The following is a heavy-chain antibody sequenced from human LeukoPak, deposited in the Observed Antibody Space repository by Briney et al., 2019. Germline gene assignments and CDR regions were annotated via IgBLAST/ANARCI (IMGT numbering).Heavy chain of an antibody. D-gene: IGHD6-19*01. V-gene: IGHV3-11*04. Sequence: PGGSLRLSCAASGFTFSDYYMSWIRQAPGKGLEWVSYISSSGSTIYYADSVKGRFTISRDNAKNSLYLQMNSLRAEDTAVYYCAILGPVAGTDDAFDIWGQGTMVTVSS. CDR3: AILGPVAGTDDAFDI. CDR1: GFTFSDYY. J-gene: IGHJ3*02. CDR2: ISSSGSTI.